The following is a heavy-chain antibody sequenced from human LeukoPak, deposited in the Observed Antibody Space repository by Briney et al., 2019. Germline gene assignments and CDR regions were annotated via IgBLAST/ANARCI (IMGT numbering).Heavy chain of an antibody. V-gene: IGHV4-39*01. J-gene: IGHJ4*02. CDR3: ARPRLKAAEFDY. Sequence: SETLSLTCTVSGGSISSSSYYWGWTRQPPGKGLEWIGSIYYSGSTYYNPSLKSRVTISVDTSKNEFSLQLSPGTAADTAVYYCARPRLKAAEFDYWGQGTLVTVSS. CDR2: IYYSGST. CDR1: GGSISSSSYY. D-gene: IGHD6-13*01.